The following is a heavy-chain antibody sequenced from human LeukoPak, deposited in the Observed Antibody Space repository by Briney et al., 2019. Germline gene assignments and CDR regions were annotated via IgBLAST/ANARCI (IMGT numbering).Heavy chain of an antibody. CDR3: ADGKIVCDY. CDR1: VGPISSSSYY. Sequence: SVTLSLTCTVSVGPISSSSYYCGWIRQPPGKGLDWFGSICYRGSTYYHPSLKSQNTMTVDTLKNQCSLKVGTVTAAGTAVYYSADGKIVCDYWGQGTLVTVSS. CDR2: ICYRGST. D-gene: IGHD5/OR15-5a*01. V-gene: IGHV4-39*01. J-gene: IGHJ4*02.